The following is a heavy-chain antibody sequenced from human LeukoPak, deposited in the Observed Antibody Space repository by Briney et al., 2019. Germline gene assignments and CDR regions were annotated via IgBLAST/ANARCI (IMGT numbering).Heavy chain of an antibody. CDR1: GYTFGTHW. V-gene: IGHV1-2*02. Sequence: ASVKVSCKASGYTFGTHWIHWVRQAPGQGLEWMGWINPNTGGTNYAQKFQGRVTMTRDTSISTAYMELSRLRSDDTAVYYCARLYSGYGNYDYYMDVWGKGTTVTVSS. J-gene: IGHJ6*03. CDR2: INPNTGGT. D-gene: IGHD5-12*01. CDR3: ARLYSGYGNYDYYMDV.